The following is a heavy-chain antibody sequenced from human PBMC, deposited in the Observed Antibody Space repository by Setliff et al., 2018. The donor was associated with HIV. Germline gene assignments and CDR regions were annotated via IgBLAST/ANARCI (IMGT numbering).Heavy chain of an antibody. J-gene: IGHJ5*02. CDR1: GYSFINYG. D-gene: IGHD1-26*01. CDR3: ARARLQGIVTAVGPRDNCLDP. Sequence: ASVKVSCKASGYSFINYGISWVRQAPGQGLEWMGWNSAYTGHTDYAPRLLGRVTMTTDTSTSTAYMELRSLTSDDTAVYYCARARLQGIVTAVGPRDNCLDPWGQGTRVTVSS. CDR2: NSAYTGHT. V-gene: IGHV1-18*01.